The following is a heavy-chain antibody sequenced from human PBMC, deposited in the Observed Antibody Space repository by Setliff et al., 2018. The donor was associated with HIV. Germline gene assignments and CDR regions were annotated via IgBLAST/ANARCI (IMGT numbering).Heavy chain of an antibody. V-gene: IGHV4-31*03. CDR2: IYYSGNP. CDR3: ARHSGVASPNWFDP. D-gene: IGHD3-10*01. J-gene: IGHJ5*02. CDR1: GGSISSGYYY. Sequence: SETLSLTCTVSGGSISSGYYYWSWIRQHPGKGLEWIGYIYYSGNPFYNPSLRSRVTISLDTSKNQFSLKLSPVTAADTAVYYCARHSGVASPNWFDPWGQGTLVTVSS.